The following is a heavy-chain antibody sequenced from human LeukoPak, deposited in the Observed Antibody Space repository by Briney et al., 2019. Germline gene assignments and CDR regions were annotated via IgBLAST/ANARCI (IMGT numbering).Heavy chain of an antibody. CDR2: ISGSGHRT. J-gene: IGHJ4*02. CDR1: GFTFSSYG. CDR3: AKPDSGWEFDY. D-gene: IGHD5-12*01. V-gene: IGHV3-23*01. Sequence: GGSLRLSCAASGFTFSSYGVSWVRQAPGKGLEWVSGISGSGHRTYYADSVKGRLTISRDNAKNSLYLQMNSLRAEDTAVYYCAKPDSGWEFDYWGQGTLVTVSS.